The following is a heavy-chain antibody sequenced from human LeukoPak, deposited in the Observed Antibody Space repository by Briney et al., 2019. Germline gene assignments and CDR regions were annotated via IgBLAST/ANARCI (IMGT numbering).Heavy chain of an antibody. D-gene: IGHD1-1*01. CDR1: GYTFTSYD. J-gene: IGHJ6*03. V-gene: IGHV1-8*03. CDR3: ARVGNDDRYYYYYMDV. CDR2: MNPNSGNT. Sequence: ASVKVSCKASGYTFTSYDINWVRQATGQGLEWMGWMNPNSGNTGYAQKFQGRVTITRNTSISTAYMELSSLRSEGTAVYYCARVGNDDRYYYYYMDVWGKGTTVTVSS.